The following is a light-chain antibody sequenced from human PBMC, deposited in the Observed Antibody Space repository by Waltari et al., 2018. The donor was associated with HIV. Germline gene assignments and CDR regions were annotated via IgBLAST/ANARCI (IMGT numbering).Light chain of an antibody. Sequence: QSALTQPASVSGSPGQSITMSCTGTSSDVGSYNLVSWYQQHPGKAPKLIIYDVTKRPPGLTTRFSGFKSGNTASLTITGRQAEDEADYHCCSYAIGGTFVFGGGTKVTVL. J-gene: IGLJ2*01. CDR2: DVT. CDR3: CSYAIGGTFV. V-gene: IGLV2-23*02. CDR1: SSDVGSYNL.